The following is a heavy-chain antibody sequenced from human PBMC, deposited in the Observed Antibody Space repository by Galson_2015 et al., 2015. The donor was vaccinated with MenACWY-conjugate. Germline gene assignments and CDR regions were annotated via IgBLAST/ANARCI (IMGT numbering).Heavy chain of an antibody. J-gene: IGHJ3*02. CDR1: GASIRSTSHY. CDR3: ARRAKGDAFDI. Sequence: ETLSLTCTVSGASIRSTSHYWGWIRQPPGKGLEWIGDIYYTENTYYNPSLMSRVILSLDTSKNQVSLRLRSVTAGDTAAYYCARRAKGDAFDIWGQGTLVIVSS. CDR2: IYYTENT. V-gene: IGHV4-39*07. D-gene: IGHD4/OR15-4a*01.